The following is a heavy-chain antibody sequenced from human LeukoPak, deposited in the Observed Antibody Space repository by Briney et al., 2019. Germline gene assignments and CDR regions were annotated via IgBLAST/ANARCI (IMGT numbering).Heavy chain of an antibody. CDR1: GFTFSSSA. V-gene: IGHV3-23*01. D-gene: IGHD2-15*01. J-gene: IGHJ4*02. CDR2: ISNNGGYT. Sequence: GGFLRLSCAASGFTFSSSAMSWVRQAPGKGLEWVSAISNNGGYTYYADSVQGWFTISRDNSKSTLCLQMNSLRAEDTAVYYCAKQLGYCSDGSCYFPYWGQGTLVTVSS. CDR3: AKQLGYCSDGSCYFPY.